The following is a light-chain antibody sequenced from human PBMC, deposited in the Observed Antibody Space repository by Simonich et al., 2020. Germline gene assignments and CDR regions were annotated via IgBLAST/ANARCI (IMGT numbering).Light chain of an antibody. CDR1: SSEGGGYNY. CDR2: DVS. J-gene: IGLJ3*02. Sequence: QSALTQSRSVSGSAGQSVTISCTGTSSEGGGYNYLSWYQQHTGKAPKLMIYDVSKRPAGVPDRFSGSKSGNTASLTISGHQAEDEADYYCCSYAGSYTWVFGGGTKLTVL. CDR3: CSYAGSYTWV. V-gene: IGLV2-11*01.